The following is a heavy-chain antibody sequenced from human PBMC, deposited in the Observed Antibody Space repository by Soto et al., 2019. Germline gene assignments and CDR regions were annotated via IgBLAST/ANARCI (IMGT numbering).Heavy chain of an antibody. CDR3: ARDQTDSGGYSDS. Sequence: QVQLVGSGGGVVQPGGSLRLSCEASGFNFSSYGIHWVRQAPGKGLEWVAIIWNDGSNEYYADSVKGRFTISRDNSKNTVYLQVSKLRAEDTAVYFCARDQTDSGGYSDSWGQGTLVTVSS. CDR2: IWNDGSNE. CDR1: GFNFSSYG. D-gene: IGHD3-22*01. V-gene: IGHV3-33*01. J-gene: IGHJ4*02.